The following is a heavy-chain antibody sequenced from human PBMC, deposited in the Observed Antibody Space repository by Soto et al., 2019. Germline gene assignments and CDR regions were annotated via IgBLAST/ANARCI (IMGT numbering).Heavy chain of an antibody. Sequence: ASVKVSCKASGYTFTAYALHWVRQAPGHRLEWMGWINAGNGDTKYSQKFQDRVTINRDTSASTVYMEMSSLRSEDTTVYYCVRDVSSSIDGWGQGTPVTVSS. CDR2: INAGNGDT. CDR3: VRDVSSSIDG. V-gene: IGHV1-3*01. J-gene: IGHJ4*02. CDR1: GYTFTAYA. D-gene: IGHD2-2*01.